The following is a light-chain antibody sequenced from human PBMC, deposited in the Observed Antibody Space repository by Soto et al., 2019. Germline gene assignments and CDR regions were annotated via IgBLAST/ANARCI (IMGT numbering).Light chain of an antibody. J-gene: IGKJ4*01. CDR1: QSVRSTD. V-gene: IGKV3-20*01. CDR2: GAS. CDR3: QQYGTSPLT. Sequence: EIVLTQSPGTLSLSPGERATLSCRASQSVRSTDLAWYQHKPGQAPRLLIYGASNRAAGIPDRFSGGGSGADYTLTISRLEPEDLAVYYCQQYGTSPLTFGGGTKVEIK.